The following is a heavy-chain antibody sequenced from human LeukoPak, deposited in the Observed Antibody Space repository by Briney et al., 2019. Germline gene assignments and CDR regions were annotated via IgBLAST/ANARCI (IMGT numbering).Heavy chain of an antibody. J-gene: IGHJ4*02. Sequence: SETLSLTCAVYGGSFSGYYWSWIRQPPGKGLEWIGEINHSGSTNYNPSLKSRVTISVDTSKNQFSLKVSSVTVADTAVYYCARRGQYSSSSPFDYWGQGTLVTVSS. CDR3: ARRGQYSSSSPFDY. CDR1: GGSFSGYY. V-gene: IGHV4-34*01. D-gene: IGHD6-6*01. CDR2: INHSGST.